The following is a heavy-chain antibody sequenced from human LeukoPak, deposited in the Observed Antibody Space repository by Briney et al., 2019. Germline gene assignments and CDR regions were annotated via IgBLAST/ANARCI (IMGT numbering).Heavy chain of an antibody. Sequence: PSETLSLTCTVSGGSISSYYWGWIRQPPGKGLEWIGSIYYSGSTYYNPSLKSRVTISVDTSKNQFSLKLSSVTAADTAVYYCARDTPDYYDSSGYYPNYFDYWGQGTLVTVSS. CDR3: ARDTPDYYDSSGYYPNYFDY. CDR1: GGSISSYY. CDR2: IYYSGST. D-gene: IGHD3-22*01. V-gene: IGHV4-39*07. J-gene: IGHJ4*02.